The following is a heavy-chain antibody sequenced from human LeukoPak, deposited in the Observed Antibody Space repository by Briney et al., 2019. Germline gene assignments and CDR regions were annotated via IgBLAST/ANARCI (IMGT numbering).Heavy chain of an antibody. V-gene: IGHV3-48*01. CDR3: ARGGYCSSTSCYPSWFDH. CDR2: ISSSSSTI. Sequence: GGSLRLSCAASGFTFSSYSMNWVRQAPGKGLEWVSYISSSSSTIYYADSVKGRFTISRDNAKNSLYLQMNSLRAEDTAVYYCARGGYCSSTSCYPSWFDHWGQGTLVTVSS. J-gene: IGHJ5*02. CDR1: GFTFSSYS. D-gene: IGHD2-2*01.